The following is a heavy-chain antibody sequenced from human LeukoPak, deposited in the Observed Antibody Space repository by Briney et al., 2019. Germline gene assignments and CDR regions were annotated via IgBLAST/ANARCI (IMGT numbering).Heavy chain of an antibody. V-gene: IGHV1-69*05. D-gene: IGHD3-3*01. CDR3: AVLLRGTSYYDFWSGLGDDAFDI. CDR1: GGTFSSYA. CDR2: IIPIFGTA. J-gene: IGHJ3*02. Sequence: ASVKVSCKASGGTFSSYAISWVRQAPGQGLEWMGGIIPIFGTANYAQKFQGRVTITTDESTSTAYMELSSLRSEDTAVYYCAVLLRGTSYYDFWSGLGDDAFDIWGQGTMVTVSS.